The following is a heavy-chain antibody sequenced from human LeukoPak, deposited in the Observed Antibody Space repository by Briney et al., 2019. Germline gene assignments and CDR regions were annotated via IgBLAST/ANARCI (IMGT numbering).Heavy chain of an antibody. Sequence: SETLSLTCTVSGGSISSYYWSWIRQPAGKGLEWIGRIYTSGSTNYNPSLKSRVTMSVDTSKNQFPLKLTSVTAADTAVYYCARSYCSGGGCLNWFDPWGLGTLVTVSS. CDR3: ARSYCSGGGCLNWFDP. D-gene: IGHD2-15*01. CDR1: GGSISSYY. V-gene: IGHV4-4*07. CDR2: IYTSGST. J-gene: IGHJ5*02.